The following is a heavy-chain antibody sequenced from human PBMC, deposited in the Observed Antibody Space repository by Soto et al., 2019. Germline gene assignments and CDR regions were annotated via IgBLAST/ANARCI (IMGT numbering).Heavy chain of an antibody. CDR1: GGSISSSSYY. V-gene: IGHV4-39*01. J-gene: IGHJ4*02. CDR2: IYYSGST. Sequence: SETLSLTCTVSGGSISSSSYYWGWIRQPPGKGLEWIGSIYYSGSTYYNPSLKSRVTISVDTSKNQFSLKLSSVTAADTAVYYCARLGLRDFDWYIFDYWGQGTLVTVSS. D-gene: IGHD3-9*01. CDR3: ARLGLRDFDWYIFDY.